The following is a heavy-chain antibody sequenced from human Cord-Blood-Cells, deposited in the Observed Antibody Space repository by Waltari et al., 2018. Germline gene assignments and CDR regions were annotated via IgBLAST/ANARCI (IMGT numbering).Heavy chain of an antibody. Sequence: QVQLVESGGGVVQPGRSLRLSCAASGFTFSSYGLHWVRQAPGKGLEWVAGIWYDGSNKYYADSVKGRFTISRDNSKNTLYLQMNSLRAEDTAVYYCARDVISAPDYWGQGTLVTVSS. V-gene: IGHV3-33*01. CDR1: GFTFSSYG. CDR2: IWYDGSNK. CDR3: ARDVISAPDY. J-gene: IGHJ4*02.